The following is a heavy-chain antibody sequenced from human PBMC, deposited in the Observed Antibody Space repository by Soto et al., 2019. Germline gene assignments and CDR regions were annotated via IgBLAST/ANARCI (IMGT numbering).Heavy chain of an antibody. V-gene: IGHV3-7*01. CDR2: IKQDGSEK. J-gene: IGHJ3*02. CDR1: GFTFSSYW. CDR3: ARVPASLYCSGGSCYSDDAFDI. D-gene: IGHD2-15*01. Sequence: LRLSCAASGFTFSSYWMSWVRQAPGKGLEWVANIKQDGSEKYYVDSVKGRFTISRDNAKNSLYLQMNSLRAEDTAVYYCARVPASLYCSGGSCYSDDAFDIRGQGIMVTVSS.